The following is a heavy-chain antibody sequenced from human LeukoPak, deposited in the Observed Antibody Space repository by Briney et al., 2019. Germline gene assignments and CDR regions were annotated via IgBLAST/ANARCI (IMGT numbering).Heavy chain of an antibody. Sequence: PSETLSLTCAVYGGSFSGYYWSWIRQPPGKGLEWIGEINHSGSTNYNPSLKSRVTISVDMSKNQFSLKLSSVTAADTAVYYCARYGSGSYWYYYYGMDVWGQGTTVTVSS. CDR2: INHSGST. CDR1: GGSFSGYY. V-gene: IGHV4-34*01. D-gene: IGHD3-10*01. CDR3: ARYGSGSYWYYYYGMDV. J-gene: IGHJ6*02.